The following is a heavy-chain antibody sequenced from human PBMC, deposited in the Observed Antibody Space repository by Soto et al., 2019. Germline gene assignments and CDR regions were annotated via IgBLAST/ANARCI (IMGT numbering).Heavy chain of an antibody. CDR2: INDSGIC. D-gene: IGHD2-15*01. CDR3: SRETSQNVHSHYGMEV. V-gene: IGHV4-34*01. J-gene: IGHJ6*02. CDR1: GGTFSGLY. Sequence: SETLSLTCATSGGTFSGLYWSWIRQPPGKGLEWIGEINDSGICKYNPSLQRRVTISTDPIKAHFYLMLTSVTAADPAVYYCSRETSQNVHSHYGMEVWGQGTTVTVSS.